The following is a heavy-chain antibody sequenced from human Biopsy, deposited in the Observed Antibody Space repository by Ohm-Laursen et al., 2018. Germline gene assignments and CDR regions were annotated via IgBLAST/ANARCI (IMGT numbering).Heavy chain of an antibody. J-gene: IGHJ4*02. CDR1: GGSFTGHY. Sequence: TLSLTCTVSGGSFTGHYWTWIRQPPGKGLEWIGHISHTGYTSYNASLKSRVTISVDTSRNHFSLRLSSLTAADTAVYYCARGSNDFGGLYFPRWGQGTLLTVSS. CDR2: ISHTGYT. CDR3: ARGSNDFGGLYFPR. D-gene: IGHD4-23*01. V-gene: IGHV4-59*11.